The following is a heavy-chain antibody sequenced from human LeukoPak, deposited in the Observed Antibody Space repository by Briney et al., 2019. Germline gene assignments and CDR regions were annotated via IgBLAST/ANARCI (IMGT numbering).Heavy chain of an antibody. V-gene: IGHV3-23*01. CDR3: AKGSIVGATSYYYMDV. CDR2: ISGSGGRT. CDR1: GFTFSNYA. D-gene: IGHD1-26*01. Sequence: GGSLRLSCAASGFTFSNYAMSWVRQAPGKGLEWVSGISGSGGRTYYADSVKGRFTISRDNSKNTLYLQMNSLRAEDTAVYYCAKGSIVGATSYYYMDVWGKGTTVTMSS. J-gene: IGHJ6*03.